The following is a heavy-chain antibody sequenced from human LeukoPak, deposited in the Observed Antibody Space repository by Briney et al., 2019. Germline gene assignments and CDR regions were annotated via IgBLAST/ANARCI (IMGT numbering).Heavy chain of an antibody. CDR3: ARGRYCSSTSCYIKEGYYYYYYMDV. CDR2: ISWNSGSI. CDR1: GFTFDDYA. D-gene: IGHD2-2*02. J-gene: IGHJ6*03. Sequence: PGGSLRLSCAASGFTFDDYAMHWVRQAPGKGLEWVSGISWNSGSIGYADSVKGRFTISRDNAKNSLYLQMNSLRAEDTALYYCARGRYCSSTSCYIKEGYYYYYYMDVWGKGTTVTISS. V-gene: IGHV3-9*01.